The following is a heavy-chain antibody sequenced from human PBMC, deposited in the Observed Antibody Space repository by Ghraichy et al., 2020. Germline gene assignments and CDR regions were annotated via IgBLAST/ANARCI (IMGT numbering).Heavy chain of an antibody. CDR2: ISANNGNT. D-gene: IGHD3-10*01. CDR1: GYSFTSYG. J-gene: IGHJ4*02. CDR3: ARDHTTGSGSYLY. Sequence: ASVKVSCKASGYSFTSYGIAWVRQAPGQGLEWLGWISANNGNTNYAQKIQGRVTMTTDTSTSTAYMELRRPRSDDTAVYFCARDHTTGSGSYLYWGQGTLVTISS. V-gene: IGHV1-18*01.